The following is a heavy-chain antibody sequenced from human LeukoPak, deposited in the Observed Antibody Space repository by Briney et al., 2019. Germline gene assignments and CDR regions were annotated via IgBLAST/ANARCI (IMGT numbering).Heavy chain of an antibody. CDR2: IYYSGST. CDR1: GGSVSSYY. V-gene: IGHV4-59*08. CDR3: ARSIIATRSKFDY. Sequence: PPETLSLTCTVSGGSVSSYYWSWIRQPPGKGLEWIGYIYYSGSTNYNPSLKSRVTISVDTSKNQFSLKLSSVTAADTAVYYCARSIIATRSKFDYWGQGNLATVSS. J-gene: IGHJ4*02. D-gene: IGHD1/OR15-1a*01.